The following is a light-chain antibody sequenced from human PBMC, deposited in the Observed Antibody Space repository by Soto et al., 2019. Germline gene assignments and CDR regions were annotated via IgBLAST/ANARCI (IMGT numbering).Light chain of an antibody. J-gene: IGKJ2*01. V-gene: IGKV3D-20*01. CDR2: DAS. Sequence: EIVLTQSPGTLSLSPGERATLSCGASQSVSFNYLAWYQQKVGLAPRLLIYDASRRATGTPDRFSGSGSGTDFTLTISRLEPEDFAVYVCQQYRSSPYTFGQGTNLEIK. CDR1: QSVSFNY. CDR3: QQYRSSPYT.